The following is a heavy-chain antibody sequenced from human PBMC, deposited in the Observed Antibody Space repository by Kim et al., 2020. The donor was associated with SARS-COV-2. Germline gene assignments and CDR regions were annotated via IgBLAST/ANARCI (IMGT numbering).Heavy chain of an antibody. CDR2: IRSSSTTT. Sequence: GGSLRLSCAASGFSFGSYSMNWVRQAPGKGLEWVSYIRSSSTTTYYADSVKGRFTISRDNAKNSLYLQMNSLRAEDTAFYYCARASGTQNLATHRFDYWGQGILVTVSS. CDR1: GFSFGSYS. J-gene: IGHJ4*02. D-gene: IGHD6-13*01. CDR3: ARASGTQNLATHRFDY. V-gene: IGHV3-48*04.